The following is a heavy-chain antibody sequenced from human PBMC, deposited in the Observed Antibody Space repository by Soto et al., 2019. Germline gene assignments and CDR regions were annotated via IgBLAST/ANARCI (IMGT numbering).Heavy chain of an antibody. D-gene: IGHD6-6*01. CDR1: GFTFSSFE. V-gene: IGHV3-48*03. J-gene: IGHJ4*02. CDR2: IGSSGSTI. Sequence: HPVGSLRLSCAASGFTFSSFEMNWVRQAPGKGLEWVSKIGSSGSTIWYADSVKGRFTISRDNAKNSLYLQMNSLRGEDTAVYYCARATYSSSYYFDSWGQGTLVTV. CDR3: ARATYSSSYYFDS.